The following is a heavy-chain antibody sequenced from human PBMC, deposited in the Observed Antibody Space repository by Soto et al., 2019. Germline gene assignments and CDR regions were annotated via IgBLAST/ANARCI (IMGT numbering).Heavy chain of an antibody. D-gene: IGHD3-9*01. CDR3: ASVGTGPDY. V-gene: IGHV4-59*08. CDR2: IFYSGDA. J-gene: IGHJ4*02. Sequence: PSETLSLTCTVSGDSVKKHYWNWVRQPPGKGLEWLGYIFYSGDANYNPSLRSRVTMSVDTSKNQFSLKLSSVTAADTAVYYCASVGTGPDYWGLGTLVTVSS. CDR1: GDSVKKHY.